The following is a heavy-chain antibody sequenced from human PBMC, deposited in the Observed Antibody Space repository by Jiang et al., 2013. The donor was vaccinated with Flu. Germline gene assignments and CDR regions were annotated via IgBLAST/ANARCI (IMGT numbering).Heavy chain of an antibody. CDR1: GFTFSSYD. V-gene: IGHV3-13*01. J-gene: IGHJ4*02. D-gene: IGHD4-17*01. Sequence: VQLLESGGGLVQPGGSLRLSCAASGFTFSSYDMHWVRQATGKGLEWVSAIGTAGDTYYPGSVKGRFTISRENAKNSLYLQMNSLRAGDTAVYYCARGAYGDYVGLYDYWGQGTLGHRLL. CDR3: ARGAYGDYVGLYDY. CDR2: IGTAGDT.